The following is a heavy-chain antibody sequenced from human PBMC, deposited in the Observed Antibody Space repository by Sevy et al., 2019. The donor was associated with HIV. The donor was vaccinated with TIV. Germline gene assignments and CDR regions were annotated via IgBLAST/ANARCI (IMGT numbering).Heavy chain of an antibody. Sequence: ASVKVSCKVSGYSLTQLSMHWVRQAPGKGLEWMGSFDPEDDKRIYAQKFQGRVTMTEDTSTDTAYMELGSLRSEDTAVYYCATTKDYYENSGDPFDYWGQGTLVTVSS. V-gene: IGHV1-24*01. CDR2: FDPEDDKR. J-gene: IGHJ4*02. CDR1: GYSLTQLS. D-gene: IGHD3-22*01. CDR3: ATTKDYYENSGDPFDY.